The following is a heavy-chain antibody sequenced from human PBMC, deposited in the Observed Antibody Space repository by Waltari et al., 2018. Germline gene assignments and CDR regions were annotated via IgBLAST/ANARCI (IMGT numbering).Heavy chain of an antibody. CDR2: IKEDGSDK. J-gene: IGHJ4*02. V-gene: IGHV3-7*01. Sequence: EVQLVESGGGLVQPGGSLRLSCAASGFTFNNYWMSWVRQAPGKGRGWVANIKEDGSDKHDVGSVKGRFTISRDNAKNSLYLQMNSLRAEDTAVYYCARDAMRDGDFDYWGQGALVTVSS. CDR3: ARDAMRDGDFDY. D-gene: IGHD3-3*01. CDR1: GFTFNNYW.